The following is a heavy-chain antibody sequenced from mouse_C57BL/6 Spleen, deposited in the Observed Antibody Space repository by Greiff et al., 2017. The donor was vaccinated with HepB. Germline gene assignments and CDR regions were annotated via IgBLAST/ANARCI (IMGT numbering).Heavy chain of an antibody. Sequence: QVQLKQPGAELVRPGSSVKLSCKASGYTFTSYWMDWVKQRPGQGLEWIGNIYPSDSETHYNQKFKDKATLTVDKSSSTAYMQLSSLTSEDSAVYYCASGGTLGAWFAYWGQGTLVTVSA. CDR2: IYPSDSET. CDR3: ASGGTLGAWFAY. J-gene: IGHJ3*01. V-gene: IGHV1-61*01. CDR1: GYTFTSYW. D-gene: IGHD4-1*01.